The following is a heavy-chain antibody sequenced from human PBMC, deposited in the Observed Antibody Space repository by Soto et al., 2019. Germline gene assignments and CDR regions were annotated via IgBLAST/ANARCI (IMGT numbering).Heavy chain of an antibody. J-gene: IGHJ6*02. CDR2: VIPIFRTP. D-gene: IGHD1-26*01. CDR1: GGDFKNFI. V-gene: IGHV1-69*01. CDR3: ARVGACLTSCCLYDRIDV. Sequence: VQLVQAGAEVRKPGSSVKVSCKASGGDFKNFIIAWVRQAPGHGLEWSGGVIPIFRTPNFVQKFEDRVTISADEAWCTTYSGLRSLSSEVTSVYYCARVGACLTSCCLYDRIDVWAQATTVIVPS.